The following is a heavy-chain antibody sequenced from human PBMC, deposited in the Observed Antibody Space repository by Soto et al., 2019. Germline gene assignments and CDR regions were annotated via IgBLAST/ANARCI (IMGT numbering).Heavy chain of an antibody. CDR1: GFTFSSYG. CDR2: ISYDGSNK. V-gene: IGHV3-30*18. CDR3: AKGDLYCSGGSCYSSWFDP. D-gene: IGHD2-15*01. J-gene: IGHJ5*02. Sequence: GGSLRLSCAASGFTFSSYGMHWVRQAPGKGLEWVAVISYDGSNKYYADSVKGRFTISRDNSKNTLYLQMNSLRAEDTAVYYCAKGDLYCSGGSCYSSWFDPWGQGTLVTVSS.